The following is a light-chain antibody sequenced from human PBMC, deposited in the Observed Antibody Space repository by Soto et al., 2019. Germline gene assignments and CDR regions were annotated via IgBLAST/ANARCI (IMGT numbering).Light chain of an antibody. CDR1: SSNIGSNY. Sequence: QSVLTQPPSASGTPGQRVTISCSGSSSNIGSNYVYWYQQLPGMAPKLLIYRNNQRPSGVPDRFSGSKSGTSASLAISGLRSEDEADYYCAAWDDSLSGPAFGGGTKLTVL. V-gene: IGLV1-47*01. CDR2: RNN. CDR3: AAWDDSLSGPA. J-gene: IGLJ3*02.